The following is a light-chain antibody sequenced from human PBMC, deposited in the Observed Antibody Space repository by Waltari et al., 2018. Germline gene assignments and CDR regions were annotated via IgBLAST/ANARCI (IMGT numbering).Light chain of an antibody. CDR3: QQSYGTPYT. Sequence: RVTITCRASQSITSSLNWYQQKPEKAPKLLIYGASNLQSGVPSRFSGSGSGTDFTLTITSLQAEDFATYYCQQSYGTPYTFGGGTKVEI. J-gene: IGKJ4*01. CDR1: QSITSS. V-gene: IGKV1-39*01. CDR2: GAS.